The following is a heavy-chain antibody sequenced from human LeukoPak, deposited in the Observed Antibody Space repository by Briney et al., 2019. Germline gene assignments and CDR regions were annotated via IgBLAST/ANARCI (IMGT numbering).Heavy chain of an antibody. CDR1: GGTFSSYA. D-gene: IGHD3-10*01. Sequence: SVKVSCKASGGTFSSYAISWVRQAPGQGLEWMGGNIPIFGTANYAQKFQGRVTITTDESTSTAYMELSSLRSEDTAVYYCARAWFGEGNAFDIWGQGTMVTVSS. J-gene: IGHJ3*02. CDR3: ARAWFGEGNAFDI. V-gene: IGHV1-69*05. CDR2: NIPIFGTA.